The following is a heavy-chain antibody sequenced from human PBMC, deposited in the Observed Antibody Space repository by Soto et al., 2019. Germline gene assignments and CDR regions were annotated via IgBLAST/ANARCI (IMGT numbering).Heavy chain of an antibody. J-gene: IGHJ5*02. CDR3: ARVVPGAEAWFGP. Sequence: CKTSGYTFSNYGITWVRQAPGQPLEWLGWISLYSDGTSYAQKFRGRVSMTTDTSTTTAYMELRSLRSDDTAVYYCARVVPGAEAWFGPWGQGTLVTVSS. V-gene: IGHV1-18*01. CDR2: ISLYSDGT. CDR1: GYTFSNYG.